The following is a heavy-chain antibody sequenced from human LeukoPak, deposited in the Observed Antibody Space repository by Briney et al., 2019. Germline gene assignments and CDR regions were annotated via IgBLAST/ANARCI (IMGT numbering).Heavy chain of an antibody. CDR3: ARVHTYYDSSGPLDY. V-gene: IGHV1-2*02. Sequence: ASVKVSCKASGYTFTGYYMHWVRQAPGQGLEWMGWINPNSGGTNYAQKFQGRVTMTRDTSISTAYMELSRLRSDDTAVYYCARVHTYYDSSGPLDYWGQGTLVTVSS. J-gene: IGHJ4*02. CDR2: INPNSGGT. CDR1: GYTFTGYY. D-gene: IGHD3-22*01.